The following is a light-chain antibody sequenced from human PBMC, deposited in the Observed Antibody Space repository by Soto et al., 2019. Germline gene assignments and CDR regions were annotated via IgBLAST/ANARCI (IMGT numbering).Light chain of an antibody. J-gene: IGKJ2*01. Sequence: EIVLTQSPGTLSLSPGERATLSCRASQSVSSSHLAWYQQKPGQAPRLLVHGASSRATGIPDRFSGSGSGTDFTRYISRLQTEDFAVYYCQQYGSSPSTFGQGNKLEIK. V-gene: IGKV3-20*01. CDR1: QSVSSSH. CDR2: GAS. CDR3: QQYGSSPST.